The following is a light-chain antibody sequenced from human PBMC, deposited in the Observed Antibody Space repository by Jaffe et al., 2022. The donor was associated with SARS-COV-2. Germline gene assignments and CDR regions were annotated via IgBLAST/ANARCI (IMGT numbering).Light chain of an antibody. V-gene: IGLV3-1*01. Sequence: SYELTQPPSVSVSPGQTASITCSGDKLGNKYAFWYQQKAGQSPVLVIYQNIKRPSGIPERFSGSNSGNTATLTISGTQAMDEADYYCQAWDSGTAVVFGGRTKLTVL. CDR1: KLGNKY. J-gene: IGLJ2*01. CDR3: QAWDSGTAVV. CDR2: QNI.